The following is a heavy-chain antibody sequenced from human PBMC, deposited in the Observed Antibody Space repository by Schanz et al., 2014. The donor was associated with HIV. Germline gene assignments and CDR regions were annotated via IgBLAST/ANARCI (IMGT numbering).Heavy chain of an antibody. V-gene: IGHV3-74*01. CDR3: RVFMGAFDV. Sequence: DVQLVESGGGLIQPGESLRLSCVASGFTFGTKWMYWVRQGPGKGLAWVSYITPDGSVIYADSVKGRFTTSRDSSKNTLFLQMNSLRVEDTATYYCRVFMGAFDVWGQGTMVTVSS. CDR1: GFTFGTKW. D-gene: IGHD6-13*01. J-gene: IGHJ3*01. CDR2: ITPDGSV.